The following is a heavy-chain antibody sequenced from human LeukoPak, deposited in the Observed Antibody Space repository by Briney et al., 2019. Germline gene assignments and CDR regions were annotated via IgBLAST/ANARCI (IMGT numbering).Heavy chain of an antibody. CDR2: IKQDGSEK. Sequence: GGSLRLSCAASEFTFFTYSMSWVRQAPGKGLEWVANIKQDGSEKYYVDSVKGRFTISRDNAKNSLYLQMNSLRAEDTAVYYCARDGASLGAQFDYWGQGTLVTVSS. CDR1: EFTFFTYS. J-gene: IGHJ4*02. D-gene: IGHD1-26*01. V-gene: IGHV3-7*01. CDR3: ARDGASLGAQFDY.